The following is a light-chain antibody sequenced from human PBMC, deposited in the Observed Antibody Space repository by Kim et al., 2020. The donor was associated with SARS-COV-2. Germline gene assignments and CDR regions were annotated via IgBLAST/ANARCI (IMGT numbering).Light chain of an antibody. CDR3: QQYKSYSLT. J-gene: IGKJ1*01. CDR1: QSISSW. Sequence: ASLGDRVTITCRASQSISSWLAWYQQKPGKAPKLLIYKASSLESGVPSRFSGSGSGTEFTLTISSLQPDDFATYYCQQYKSYSLTFGQGTKVDIK. CDR2: KAS. V-gene: IGKV1-5*03.